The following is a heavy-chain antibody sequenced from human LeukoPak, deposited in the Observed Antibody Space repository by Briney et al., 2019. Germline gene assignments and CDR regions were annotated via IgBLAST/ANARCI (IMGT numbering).Heavy chain of an antibody. CDR3: AKDRIAVAGIDY. CDR2: ISGDGGNT. V-gene: IGHV3-23*01. CDR1: GFTFSNYA. D-gene: IGHD6-19*01. Sequence: GGSLRLSCAASGFTFSNYAMTWVRQAPGKGLEWVSGISGDGGNTYYADSVKGRFTTSRDNSKNTLYLQVNSLRAEDTALYYCAKDRIAVAGIDYWGQGTLVTVSS. J-gene: IGHJ4*02.